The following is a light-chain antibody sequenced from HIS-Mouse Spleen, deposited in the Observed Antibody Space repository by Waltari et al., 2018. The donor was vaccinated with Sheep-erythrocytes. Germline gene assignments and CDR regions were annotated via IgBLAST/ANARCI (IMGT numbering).Light chain of an antibody. J-gene: IGLJ1*01. Sequence: SYVLTQPPSVSVAPGKTARITCGGNNIGRKSVHWYQQKPGQAPVLVVYDDSDRPSGIPERFSGSNSGNTATLTISRVEVGDEADYYCQVWDSSSDHYVFGTGTKVTVL. CDR3: QVWDSSSDHYV. CDR2: DDS. CDR1: NIGRKS. V-gene: IGLV3-21*03.